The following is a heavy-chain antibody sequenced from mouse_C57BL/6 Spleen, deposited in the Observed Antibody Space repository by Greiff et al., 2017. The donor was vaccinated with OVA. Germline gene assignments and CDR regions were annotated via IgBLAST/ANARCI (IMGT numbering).Heavy chain of an antibody. CDR1: GYTFTGYW. V-gene: IGHV1-9*01. D-gene: IGHD1-1*01. Sequence: QVQLQQSGAELMKPGASVKLSCKATGYTFTGYWIEWVKQRPGHGLEWIGEILPGSGSTNYNDKFKGKATFTADTSSNTAYMQLSSLRTEDSAIYYCARGYYGSSPMDYWGQGTSVTVSS. J-gene: IGHJ4*01. CDR3: ARGYYGSSPMDY. CDR2: ILPGSGST.